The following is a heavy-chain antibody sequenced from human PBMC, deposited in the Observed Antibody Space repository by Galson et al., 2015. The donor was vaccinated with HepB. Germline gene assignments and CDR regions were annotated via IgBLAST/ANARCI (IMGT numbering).Heavy chain of an antibody. V-gene: IGHV5-51*01. CDR1: GYSFTSYW. CDR2: IYPGDSDT. Sequence: QSGAEVKKPGESLKISCKGSGYSFTSYWIGWVRQMPGKGLEWMGIIYPGDSDTRYSPSFQGQVTITADKSISTAYLQWSSLKASDTAMYYCARVRIAVAGKDWYFDLWGRGTLVTVSS. D-gene: IGHD6-19*01. CDR3: ARVRIAVAGKDWYFDL. J-gene: IGHJ2*01.